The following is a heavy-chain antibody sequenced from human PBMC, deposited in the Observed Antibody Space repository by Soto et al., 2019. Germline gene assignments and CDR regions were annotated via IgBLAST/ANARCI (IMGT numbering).Heavy chain of an antibody. CDR2: ISSSSRTI. J-gene: IGHJ3*02. V-gene: IGHV3-48*01. CDR1: GFTFSSYS. CDR3: ANDSFILHGPAPSEIYTLALLDSLPISI. D-gene: IGHD3-10*01. Sequence: GGSLRLSCAASGFTFSSYSMNWVRQAPGKGLEWVSYISSSSRTIYYADTVKGRFTISRDHAKNSLYLQMNSLRAEDTAVYYCANDSFILHGPAPSEIYTLALLDSLPISIWG.